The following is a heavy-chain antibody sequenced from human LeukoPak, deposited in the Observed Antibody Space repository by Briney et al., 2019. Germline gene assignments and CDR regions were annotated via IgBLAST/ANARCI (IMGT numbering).Heavy chain of an antibody. D-gene: IGHD6-13*01. Sequence: GGSLRLSCAASGFTFDDYGMSWVRQAPGKGLEWVAVISYDGSNKYYADSVKGRFTISRDNSKNTLYLQMNSLRAEDTAVYYCAKEREQLVPYYYYMDVWGKGTTVTVSS. CDR2: ISYDGSNK. J-gene: IGHJ6*03. CDR1: GFTFDDYG. V-gene: IGHV3-30*18. CDR3: AKEREQLVPYYYYMDV.